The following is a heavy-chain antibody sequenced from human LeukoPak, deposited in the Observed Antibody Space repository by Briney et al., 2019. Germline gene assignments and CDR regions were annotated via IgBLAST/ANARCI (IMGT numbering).Heavy chain of an antibody. J-gene: IGHJ5*02. CDR2: INGRGGST. V-gene: IGHV3-23*01. D-gene: IGHD2-8*01. CDR3: AKVMVVASTTARGWFDA. Sequence: SGGSLRLPCAASGFTFSTYAMTWVRQAPGKGLEWIASINGRGGSTDYADSVEGRFTISRDNSKDTLYLQMNNLRAEDTAIYYCAKVMVVASTTARGWFDAWGQGTLVTVSS. CDR1: GFTFSTYA.